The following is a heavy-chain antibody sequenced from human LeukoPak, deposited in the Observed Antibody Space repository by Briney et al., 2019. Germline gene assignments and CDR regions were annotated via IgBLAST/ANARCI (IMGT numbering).Heavy chain of an antibody. Sequence: SWIRQPPGKGLEWVGRIKSKTDGGTTDYAAPVKGRFTISRDDSKNTLYLQMNSLKTEDTAVYYCTTEGDIAAAFDYWGQGTLVTVSS. CDR3: TTEGDIAAAFDY. D-gene: IGHD6-25*01. CDR2: IKSKTDGGTT. V-gene: IGHV3-15*01. J-gene: IGHJ4*02.